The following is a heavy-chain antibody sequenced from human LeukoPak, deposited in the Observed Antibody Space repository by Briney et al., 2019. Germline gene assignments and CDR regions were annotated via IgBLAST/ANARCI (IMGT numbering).Heavy chain of an antibody. CDR3: ARDAYCSGGICYVY. CDR2: INQDGSEK. CDR1: GFTFSSYW. V-gene: IGHV3-7*01. Sequence: SGGSLRLSCAASGFTFSSYWMSWVRQAPGKGLEWVANINQDGSEKNYVDSVKGRFTISRDNAENSLYLQMNSLRAEDTAVYYCARDAYCSGGICYVYWGQGTLVTVSS. J-gene: IGHJ4*02. D-gene: IGHD2-15*01.